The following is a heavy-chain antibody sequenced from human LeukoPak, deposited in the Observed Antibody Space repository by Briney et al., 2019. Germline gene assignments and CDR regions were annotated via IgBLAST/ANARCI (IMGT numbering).Heavy chain of an antibody. V-gene: IGHV3-15*01. CDR2: ITSETAGGTT. D-gene: IGHD6-19*01. Sequence: GGSLRLSCAASGFTFSSAFMTWVRQAPGKGLECVGRITSETAGGTTSYAEPVKGRFAISRDDSRDTMFPQMHGLQIEDTAVYYCATGWVAGTGHFEYWGQGTLVTVSS. J-gene: IGHJ4*02. CDR3: ATGWVAGTGHFEY. CDR1: GFTFSSAF.